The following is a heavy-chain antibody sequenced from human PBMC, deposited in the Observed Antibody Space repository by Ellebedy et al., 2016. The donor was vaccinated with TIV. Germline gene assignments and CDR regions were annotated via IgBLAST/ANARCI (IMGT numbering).Heavy chain of an antibody. V-gene: IGHV4-59*02. CDR2: LYYSGST. J-gene: IGHJ4*02. CDR1: GGSVSGFY. D-gene: IGHD6-19*01. Sequence: SETLSLTCTVSGGSVSGFYWSWIRQPPGKGLEWIGYLYYSGSTNYNPSLSSRVTISVDTSKNQFSLKLNSVTAADTAVYYCASHGGGIIVAAEGLAFDYWGQGTLVTVSS. CDR3: ASHGGGIIVAAEGLAFDY.